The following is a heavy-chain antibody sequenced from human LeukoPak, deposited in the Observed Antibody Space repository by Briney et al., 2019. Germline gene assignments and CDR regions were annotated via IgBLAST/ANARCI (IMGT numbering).Heavy chain of an antibody. V-gene: IGHV3-21*01. CDR2: ISSSSSYI. CDR1: GFTFSSYS. CDR3: ARDGPRAGFGY. Sequence: GGSLRLSCAASGFTFSSYSMNWVRQAPGKGLEWVSSISSSSSYIYYADSVKGRFTISRDNAKNSLYLQMNGLRAEDTAVYYCARDGPRAGFGYWGQGTLVTVSS. J-gene: IGHJ4*02.